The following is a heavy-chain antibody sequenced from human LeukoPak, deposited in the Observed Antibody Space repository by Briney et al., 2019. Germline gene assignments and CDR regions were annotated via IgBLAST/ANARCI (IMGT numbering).Heavy chain of an antibody. CDR3: ARDVTYYDSSVYLDDY. V-gene: IGHV3-21*01. D-gene: IGHD3-22*01. J-gene: IGHJ4*02. Sequence: GGSLRLSCAASGFTFSTYTMNWVRQAPGKGLEWVSSISSSSSYIYYADSVKGRFTTSRDNAKNSLYLQMNSLRAEDTAVYYCARDVTYYDSSVYLDDYWGQGTLVTVSS. CDR1: GFTFSTYT. CDR2: ISSSSSYI.